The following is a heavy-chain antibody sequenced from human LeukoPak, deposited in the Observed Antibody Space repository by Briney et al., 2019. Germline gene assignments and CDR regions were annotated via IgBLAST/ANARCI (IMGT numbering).Heavy chain of an antibody. Sequence: ASVKVSCKASGYTFTSYAMHWVRQAPGQWLEWMGWINAGNGNAKYSQKFQGRVTITRDTSASTAYMELSSLRSEDTAVNYCASGSTSSIFVYWGQGTLVTVSS. V-gene: IGHV1-3*01. CDR3: ASGSTSSIFVY. CDR2: INAGNGNA. J-gene: IGHJ4*02. D-gene: IGHD2-2*01. CDR1: GYTFTSYA.